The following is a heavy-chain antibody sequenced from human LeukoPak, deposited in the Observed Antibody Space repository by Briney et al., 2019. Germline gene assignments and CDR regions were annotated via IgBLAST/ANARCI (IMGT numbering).Heavy chain of an antibody. CDR3: ARELSEAAPL. D-gene: IGHD3-16*02. Sequence: PGGSLRLSCEASGFTFSRYTMNWVRQAPGKGLEWVSSVSSGGYVYYAESLKGRFTVSRDNAGNSLSLQVNSLRAEDTAIYYCARELSEAAPLWGQGTLVTVSS. CDR2: VSSGGYV. J-gene: IGHJ4*02. V-gene: IGHV3-21*01. CDR1: GFTFSRYT.